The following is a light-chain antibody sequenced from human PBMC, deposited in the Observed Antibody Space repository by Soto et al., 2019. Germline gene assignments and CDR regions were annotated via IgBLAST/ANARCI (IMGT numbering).Light chain of an antibody. V-gene: IGLV1-44*01. CDR3: AAWDDSLNEYV. J-gene: IGLJ1*01. CDR2: GNN. Sequence: QSVLTQAPSVSGTPGQRVTITCSGSSSNIGRNSVNWYQHLPETAPKLLTHGNNHRPSGVPDRFSGSKSGTSASLAISGLQPEDEADYCCAAWDDSLNEYVFGDGTKVTVL. CDR1: SSNIGRNS.